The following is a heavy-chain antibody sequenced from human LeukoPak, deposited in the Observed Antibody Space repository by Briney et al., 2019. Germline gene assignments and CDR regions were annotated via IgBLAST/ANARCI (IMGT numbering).Heavy chain of an antibody. J-gene: IGHJ4*02. CDR2: VRGRGRDT. CDR1: GFTFSTYA. D-gene: IGHD5-12*01. V-gene: IGHV3-23*01. CDR3: AKTSRGNSGYDSPFDY. Sequence: GGPLRLSCAASGFTFSTYAMSWVRQAPGKGLEWVSAVRGRGRDTYYADSVKGRFTIPRDNSKNTLYLQMNSLRAEDTAIYYCAKTSRGNSGYDSPFDYWGQGTLVTVSS.